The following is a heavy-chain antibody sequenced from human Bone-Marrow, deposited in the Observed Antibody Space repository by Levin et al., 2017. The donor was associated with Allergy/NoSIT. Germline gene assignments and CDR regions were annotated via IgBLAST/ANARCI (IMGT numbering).Heavy chain of an antibody. Sequence: ASVKVSCKASGYTFTSYGISWVRQAPGQGLEWMGWISAYNGNTNYAQKLQGRVTMTTDTSTSTAYMELRSLRSDDTAVYYCARDYYSSSSGWFDPWGQGTLVTVSS. CDR2: ISAYNGNT. CDR3: ARDYYSSSSGWFDP. V-gene: IGHV1-18*01. CDR1: GYTFTSYG. D-gene: IGHD6-6*01. J-gene: IGHJ5*02.